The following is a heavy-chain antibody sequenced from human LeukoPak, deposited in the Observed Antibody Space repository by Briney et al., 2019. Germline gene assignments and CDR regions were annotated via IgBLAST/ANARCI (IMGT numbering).Heavy chain of an antibody. CDR3: ARGGTTHYYGSGTSH. CDR2: INNSGVT. V-gene: IGHV4-34*01. CDR1: NGSFSGYY. D-gene: IGHD3-10*01. J-gene: IGHJ4*02. Sequence: PSETLSLTCAVHNGSFSGYYWTWIRQAPGKGLEWIGEINNSGVTYYNPSLKSRVTISRDTSKIQFSLQLKSVSAADTAVYYCARGGTTHYYGSGTSHWGQGTLVIVSS.